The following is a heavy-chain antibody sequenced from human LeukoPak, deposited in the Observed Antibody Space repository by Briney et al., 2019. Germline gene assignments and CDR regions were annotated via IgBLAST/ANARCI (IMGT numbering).Heavy chain of an antibody. J-gene: IGHJ4*02. CDR3: ATASGGY. Sequence: ASVKVSCKASGYTFTSYYMHWVRQAPGQGLEWMGIINPSGGSTSYAQKFQGRVTVTEDTSTDTAYMELSSLRSEDTAVYYCATASGGYWGQGTLVTVSS. D-gene: IGHD1-26*01. CDR2: INPSGGST. CDR1: GYTFTSYY. V-gene: IGHV1-46*01.